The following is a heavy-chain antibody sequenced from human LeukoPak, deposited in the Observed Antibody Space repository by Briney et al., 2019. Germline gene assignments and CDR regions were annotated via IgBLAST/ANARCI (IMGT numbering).Heavy chain of an antibody. J-gene: IGHJ4*02. CDR3: ARELLSNYYDSSGYTDY. CDR1: GFTFSSYS. D-gene: IGHD3-22*01. Sequence: GGSLRLSCAASGFTFSSYSMNWVRQAPGKGLEWVSSISSSSSYIYYADSVKGRFTISRDNAKNSLYLQMNSLRAEDTAVYYCARELLSNYYDSSGYTDYWGQGTLVTVSS. V-gene: IGHV3-21*01. CDR2: ISSSSSYI.